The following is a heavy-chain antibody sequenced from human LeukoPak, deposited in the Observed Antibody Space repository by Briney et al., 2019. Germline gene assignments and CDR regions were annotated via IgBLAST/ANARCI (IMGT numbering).Heavy chain of an antibody. CDR1: GGSISSYY. D-gene: IGHD2-15*01. J-gene: IGHJ4*02. Sequence: SETLSLTCTVPGGSISSYYWSWIRQPPGKGLEWIGYIYYSGSTNYNPSLKSRVTISVDTSKNQFSLKLSSVTAADTAVYYCARGYCSGGSCYPFDYWGQGTLVTVSS. CDR2: IYYSGST. V-gene: IGHV4-59*01. CDR3: ARGYCSGGSCYPFDY.